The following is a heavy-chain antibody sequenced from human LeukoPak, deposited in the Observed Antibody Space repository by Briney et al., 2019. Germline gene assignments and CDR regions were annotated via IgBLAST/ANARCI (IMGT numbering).Heavy chain of an antibody. CDR1: GFTFSSYN. CDR2: IGTIADT. CDR3: ARGLPVVRGVISPMDV. V-gene: IGHV3-13*01. J-gene: IGHJ6*02. D-gene: IGHD3-10*01. Sequence: GGSLRLSCAASGFTFSSYNMNWVRQVSGKGLEWVAGIGTIADTYYPDSVKGRFTISRENAKNSLYLQMNSLGAGDTAVYYCARGLPVVRGVISPMDVWGQGTTVTVSS.